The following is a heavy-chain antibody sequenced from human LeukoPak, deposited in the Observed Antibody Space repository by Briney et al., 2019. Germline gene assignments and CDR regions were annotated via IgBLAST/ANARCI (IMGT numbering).Heavy chain of an antibody. CDR1: GFTFSYYT. Sequence: GRSLRLSCAASGFTFSYYTMHWVRQAPGKGLEWVAVISYDGSNEYYADSVKGRFTISRDNSKNTLYLQMNSLRAEDTAVYYCARVLNYYDSSGYYFSYWGQGTLVTVSS. J-gene: IGHJ4*02. CDR2: ISYDGSNE. CDR3: ARVLNYYDSSGYYFSY. D-gene: IGHD3-22*01. V-gene: IGHV3-30-3*01.